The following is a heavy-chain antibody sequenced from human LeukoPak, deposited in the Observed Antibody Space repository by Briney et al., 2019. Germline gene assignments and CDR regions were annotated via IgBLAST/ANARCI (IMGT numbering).Heavy chain of an antibody. D-gene: IGHD4-17*01. Sequence: TLSLTXAVSGGSISSGGYSWSWIRQPPGKGLEWIGYIYHSGSTYYNPSLKSRVTISVDRSKNQFSLKLSSVTAADTAVYYCASLRGGDYRFDYWGQGTLVTVSS. CDR1: GGSISSGGYS. V-gene: IGHV4-30-2*01. CDR3: ASLRGGDYRFDY. J-gene: IGHJ4*02. CDR2: IYHSGST.